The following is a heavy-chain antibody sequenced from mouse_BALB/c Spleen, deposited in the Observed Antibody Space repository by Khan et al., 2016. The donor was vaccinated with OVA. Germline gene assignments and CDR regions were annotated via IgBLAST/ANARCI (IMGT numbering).Heavy chain of an antibody. V-gene: IGHV3-2*02. D-gene: IGHD1-1*01. CDR2: ISYSGVT. CDR1: GYSITSGYA. J-gene: IGHJ2*01. CDR3: ARGNYYGYYIDY. Sequence: EVQLQESGPGLVKPSQSLSLTCTVTGYSITSGYAWNWIRQFPGNKLEWMGYISYSGVTSYTPSLKSRISITRDTSKNQFFLQLNSVTTEDTATYYCARGNYYGYYIDYWGQGTTLTVS.